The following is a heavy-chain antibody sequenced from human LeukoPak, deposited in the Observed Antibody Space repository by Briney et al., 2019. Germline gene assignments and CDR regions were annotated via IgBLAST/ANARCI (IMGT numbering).Heavy chain of an antibody. CDR3: AIQLGYCSDGSCYFPY. D-gene: IGHD2-15*01. CDR2: ISNNGGYT. V-gene: IGHV3-23*01. Sequence: QAGGSLRLSCAASGFTFSSPAMSWVRQAPGKGLEWVSAISNNGGYTYYADSVQGRFTISRDNSKSTLCLQMNSLRAEDTAVYYCAIQLGYCSDGSCYFPYWGQGTLVTVSS. J-gene: IGHJ4*02. CDR1: GFTFSSPA.